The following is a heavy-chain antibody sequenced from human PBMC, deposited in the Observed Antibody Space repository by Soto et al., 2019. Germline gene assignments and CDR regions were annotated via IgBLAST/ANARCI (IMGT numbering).Heavy chain of an antibody. V-gene: IGHV3-33*06. CDR3: AKDRGALRWSEEQYYFDY. Sequence: QVHLVESGGGVVQPGRSLRLSCAASDFTFSSYGMHWVRQAPGKGLEWVAVIWYDGSKTYYADSVKGRFTISRDNSKNTLYLQMNSLRAEDTAVYYCAKDRGALRWSEEQYYFDYWGQGTLVTVSS. D-gene: IGHD4-17*01. J-gene: IGHJ4*02. CDR2: IWYDGSKT. CDR1: DFTFSSYG.